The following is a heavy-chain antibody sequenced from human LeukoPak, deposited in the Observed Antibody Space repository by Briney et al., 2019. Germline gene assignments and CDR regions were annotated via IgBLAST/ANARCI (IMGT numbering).Heavy chain of an antibody. CDR1: GASISTYS. V-gene: IGHV4-59*01. CDR2: IYYSGST. J-gene: IGHJ5*02. CDR3: ARAHSSGWPHMFDP. D-gene: IGHD6-19*01. Sequence: PSETLSLTCTVSGASISTYSWTWIRQPPGKGLEWIGNIYYSGSTNYNPSLKSRVTISIDTSKNQFSLKVSSVTAADTAVYYCARAHSSGWPHMFDPWGQGTLVTVPS.